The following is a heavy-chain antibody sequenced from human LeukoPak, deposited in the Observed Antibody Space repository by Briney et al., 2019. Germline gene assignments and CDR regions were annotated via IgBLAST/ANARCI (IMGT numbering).Heavy chain of an antibody. Sequence: ASVKVSCKASGYTFTSYGISWVRQAPGQGLEWMGWISAYNGNTNYAQKLQGRVTMTTDTSTSIAYMELRSLRSDDTAVYYCARGGFLWFGELLYHYYYMDVWGKGTTVTISS. V-gene: IGHV1-18*01. CDR3: ARGGFLWFGELLYHYYYMDV. J-gene: IGHJ6*03. D-gene: IGHD3-10*01. CDR2: ISAYNGNT. CDR1: GYTFTSYG.